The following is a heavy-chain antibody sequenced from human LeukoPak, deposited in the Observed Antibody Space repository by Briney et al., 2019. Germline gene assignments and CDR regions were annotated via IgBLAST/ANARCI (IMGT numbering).Heavy chain of an antibody. V-gene: IGHV3-66*04. Sequence: GGSLRLSCAASGFTVSSNYMSWVRQAPGKGLEWVSVIYSGGSTYYADSVKGRFTISRDNSKNTLYLQMSSLRPEDTAVYYCVKHRVNTGVAPFDYWGQGALVIVSS. CDR1: GFTVSSNY. J-gene: IGHJ4*02. D-gene: IGHD5-18*01. CDR2: IYSGGST. CDR3: VKHRVNTGVAPFDY.